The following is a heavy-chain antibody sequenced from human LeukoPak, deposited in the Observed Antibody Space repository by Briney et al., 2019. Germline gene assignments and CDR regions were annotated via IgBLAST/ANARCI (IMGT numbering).Heavy chain of an antibody. D-gene: IGHD3-3*01. CDR3: ARDRYDFWSGYLDY. CDR2: ISYDGSNK. Sequence: GGPLRLSCAASGFTFSTYGMHWVRQAPGKGLEWVAVISYDGSNKYYADSVKGRFTISRDNSKNTLYLQMNSLRAEDTAVYYCARDRYDFWSGYLDYWGQGTLVTVSS. V-gene: IGHV3-30*03. J-gene: IGHJ4*02. CDR1: GFTFSTYG.